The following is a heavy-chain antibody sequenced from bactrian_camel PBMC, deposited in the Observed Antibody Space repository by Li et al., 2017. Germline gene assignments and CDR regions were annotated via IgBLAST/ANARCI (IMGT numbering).Heavy chain of an antibody. D-gene: IGHD2*01. CDR2: IYSGSGTT. J-gene: IGHJ4*01. V-gene: IGHV3S40*01. CDR3: AADDGYCGANATPGFNY. Sequence: VQLVESGGGSVQAGGPLRLSCTPSGYTYSTYYLGWFRQSPGKEREGVAAIYSGSGTTYYGDSVKGRFTISKDDDKKTLYLQMDNLKPEDTAMYYCAADDGYCGANATPGFNYWGQGTQVTVS. CDR1: GYTYSTYY.